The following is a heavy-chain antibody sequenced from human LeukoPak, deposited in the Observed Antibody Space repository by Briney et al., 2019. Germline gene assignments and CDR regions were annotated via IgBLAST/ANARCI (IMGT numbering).Heavy chain of an antibody. CDR3: ARDLRIVSGSYLDY. Sequence: GGTLRLSCAASGFTFSRYAMNWVRQAPGKGLEWVSYISSSGSTIYYADSVKGRFISSRDNTKNSLYLQMNSLRAEDTAIYYCARDLRIVSGSYLDYWGQGTLVTVSS. D-gene: IGHD1-26*01. CDR2: ISSSGSTI. J-gene: IGHJ4*02. CDR1: GFTFSRYA. V-gene: IGHV3-48*03.